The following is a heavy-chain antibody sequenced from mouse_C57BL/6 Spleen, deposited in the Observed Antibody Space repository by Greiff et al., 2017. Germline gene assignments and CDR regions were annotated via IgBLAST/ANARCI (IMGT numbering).Heavy chain of an antibody. Sequence: VQLQQSGAELVKPGASVKMSCKASGYTFTTYPIEWMKQNHGKSLEWIGNFHPYNDDTKYNEKFKGKATFTVEKSSSTVYLELSRLTSDDSAVYYCARGYDYDGAWFAYWGQGTLVTVSA. CDR1: GYTFTTYP. CDR2: FHPYNDDT. CDR3: ARGYDYDGAWFAY. V-gene: IGHV1-47*01. D-gene: IGHD2-4*01. J-gene: IGHJ3*01.